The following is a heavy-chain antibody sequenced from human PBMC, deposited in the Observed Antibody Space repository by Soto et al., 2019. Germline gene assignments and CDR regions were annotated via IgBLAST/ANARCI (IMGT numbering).Heavy chain of an antibody. D-gene: IGHD6-13*01. J-gene: IGHJ4*02. Sequence: TSETLSLTCTVSGGSISSYYWSRIRQPAGKEMEWIGRIHTTDGTNYNPSLKSRLTMSIDTSNNQFSLNLRFLTAADTAVYYCARALSSAAGLYFDFWGQGTLVTVSS. CDR3: ARALSSAAGLYFDF. CDR1: GGSISSYY. V-gene: IGHV4-4*07. CDR2: IHTTDGT.